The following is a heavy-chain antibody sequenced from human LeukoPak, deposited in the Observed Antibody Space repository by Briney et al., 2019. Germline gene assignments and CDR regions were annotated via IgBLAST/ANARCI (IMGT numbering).Heavy chain of an antibody. CDR2: INPSGGST. CDR3: ARGGYYGSGSNEYYYYGMDV. CDR1: GYTFTSCY. D-gene: IGHD3-10*01. Sequence: ASVKVSCKASGYTFTSCYMHWVRQAPGQGLEWMGIINPSGGSTSYAQKFQGRVTMTRDTSTSTVYMELSSLRSEDTAVYYCARGGYYGSGSNEYYYYGMDVWGQGTTVTVSS. J-gene: IGHJ6*02. V-gene: IGHV1-46*01.